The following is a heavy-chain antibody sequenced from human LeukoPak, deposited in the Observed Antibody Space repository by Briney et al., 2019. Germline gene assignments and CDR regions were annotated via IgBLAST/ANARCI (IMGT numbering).Heavy chain of an antibody. Sequence: ASVKVSCKASGGTFSSYAISWVRRAPGQGLEWMGGIIPIFGTANYAQKFQGRVTITADESTSTAYMELSSLRSEDTAVYYCASHQGYSSSPYYYYYMDVWGKGTTVTVSS. CDR3: ASHQGYSSSPYYYYYMDV. CDR2: IIPIFGTA. J-gene: IGHJ6*03. D-gene: IGHD6-6*01. V-gene: IGHV1-69*13. CDR1: GGTFSSYA.